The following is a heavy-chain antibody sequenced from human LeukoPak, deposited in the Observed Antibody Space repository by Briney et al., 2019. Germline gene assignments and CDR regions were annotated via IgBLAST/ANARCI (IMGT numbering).Heavy chain of an antibody. D-gene: IGHD5-18*01. CDR1: GGSISSISSS. Sequence: ASETLSLTCAVSGGSISSISSSNWAWIRQPPGKGLELIAAIHYTGSTYYNPSFMSRVTISVDTSRNQFSLKLNSLTATDTAVYYCARLHTGYPNWFDTWGQGILVTVSS. CDR3: ARLHTGYPNWFDT. J-gene: IGHJ5*02. V-gene: IGHV4-39*01. CDR2: IHYTGST.